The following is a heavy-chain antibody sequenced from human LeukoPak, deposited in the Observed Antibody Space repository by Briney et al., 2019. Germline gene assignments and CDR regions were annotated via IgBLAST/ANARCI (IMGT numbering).Heavy chain of an antibody. J-gene: IGHJ4*02. Sequence: SETLSLTCAVYGGSFSGYYWSWIRQPPGKGLEWIGEINHSGSTNYNPSLKSRVTISVDTSKNQFSLKLSSVTAADTAVYYCARHPSYYDILTGYYPRYYFDYWGQGTLVTVSS. CDR2: INHSGST. CDR1: GGSFSGYY. D-gene: IGHD3-9*01. V-gene: IGHV4-34*01. CDR3: ARHPSYYDILTGYYPRYYFDY.